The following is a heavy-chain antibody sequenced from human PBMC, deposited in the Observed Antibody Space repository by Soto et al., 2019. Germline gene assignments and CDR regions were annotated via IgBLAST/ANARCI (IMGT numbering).Heavy chain of an antibody. CDR2: IYSDGTT. J-gene: IGHJ5*02. V-gene: IGHV3-66*01. CDR3: ARGHDSSGYSDS. Sequence: EVQLVESGGGLVQRGGSLRLSCAASGFTLSYSFMSWVRQAPGKGLEWVSLIYSDGTTYYADSVKGRFTISRDNSKNTLYLQMNSLRAEDTAVYYCARGHDSSGYSDSWDQGTMVTVSS. CDR1: GFTLSYSF. D-gene: IGHD3-22*01.